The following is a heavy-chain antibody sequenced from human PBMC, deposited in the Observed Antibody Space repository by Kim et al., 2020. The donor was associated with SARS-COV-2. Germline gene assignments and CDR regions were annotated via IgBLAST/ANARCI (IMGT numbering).Heavy chain of an antibody. D-gene: IGHD3-9*01. CDR2: IYYSGST. J-gene: IGHJ5*02. CDR3: ARRLIEGDILTGYNNNWFDP. Sequence: SETLSLTCTVSGGSISSSSYYWGWIRQPPGKGLEWIGSIYYSGSTYYNPSLKSRVTISVDTSKNQFSLKLSSVTAADTAVYYCARRLIEGDILTGYNNNWFDPWGQGTLVTVSS. V-gene: IGHV4-39*01. CDR1: GGSISSSSYY.